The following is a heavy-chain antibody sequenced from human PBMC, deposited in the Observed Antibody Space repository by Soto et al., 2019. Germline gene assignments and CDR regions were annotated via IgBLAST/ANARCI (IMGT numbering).Heavy chain of an antibody. CDR1: GFTFSSYS. J-gene: IGHJ6*02. CDR2: ISSSGSTI. CDR3: ARAATIFGGYYYYGMEV. Sequence: GGSLRLSCAASGFTFSSYSLNWVRQAPGKGLEWVSYISSSGSTIYYADSVKGRFTISRDNAKNSLYLQMNSLRAEDTAVYYCARAATIFGGYYYYGMEVWGQGTTVTVSS. V-gene: IGHV3-48*04. D-gene: IGHD3-3*01.